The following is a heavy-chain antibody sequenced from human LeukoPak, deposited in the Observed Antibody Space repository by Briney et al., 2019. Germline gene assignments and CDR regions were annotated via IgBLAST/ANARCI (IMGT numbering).Heavy chain of an antibody. J-gene: IGHJ6*02. V-gene: IGHV1-69*04. CDR2: IIPILGIA. CDR3: AREGGVYGSGSSSIDYYYYGMDV. Sequence: SVKVSCKASGGTFSSYAISWVRQAPGQGLEWMGRIIPILGIANYAQKFQGRVTITADKSTSTAYMELSSLRSEDTAVYYCAREGGVYGSGSSSIDYYYYGMDVWGQGTTVTVSS. CDR1: GGTFSSYA. D-gene: IGHD3-10*01.